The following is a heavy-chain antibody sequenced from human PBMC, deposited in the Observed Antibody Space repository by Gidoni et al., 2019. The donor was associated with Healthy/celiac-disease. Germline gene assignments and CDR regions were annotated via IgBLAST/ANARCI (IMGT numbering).Heavy chain of an antibody. Sequence: CAASGFTFSSYDMHWVRQATGKGLEWVSAIGTAGDTYYPGSVKGRFTISRENAKNSLYLQMNSLRAGDTAVYYCARAPMYSSPDYWGQGTLVTVSS. D-gene: IGHD6-13*01. CDR2: IGTAGDT. J-gene: IGHJ4*02. V-gene: IGHV3-13*01. CDR1: GFTFSSYD. CDR3: ARAPMYSSPDY.